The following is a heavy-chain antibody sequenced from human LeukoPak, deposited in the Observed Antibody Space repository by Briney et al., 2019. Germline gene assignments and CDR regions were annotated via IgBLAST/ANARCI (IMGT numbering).Heavy chain of an antibody. J-gene: IGHJ4*02. CDR3: ARAIVRAYEGYFDY. V-gene: IGHV4-34*01. Sequence: MASETLSLTCAVYIDSFTNYYWNWIRQTPGKGLEWIGEVNDSGGTNINPSLKSRVTISVDTSKNQFSLKLSSVTAADTAVYYCARAIVRAYEGYFDYWGQGTLVTVSS. CDR1: IDSFTNYY. D-gene: IGHD5-12*01. CDR2: VNDSGGT.